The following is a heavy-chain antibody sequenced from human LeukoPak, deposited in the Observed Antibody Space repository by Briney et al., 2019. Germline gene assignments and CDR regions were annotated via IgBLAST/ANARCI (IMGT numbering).Heavy chain of an antibody. Sequence: ASVKVSCKSSADTLSGDDVHWVRQAPGQGLEWLGWMSPDDGFTGYAQDFQGRLTMTTDTTINTVFMELSGLKSEDTAVYYCATESAITISGVVFHYFDSWGQGTLVTVSS. CDR1: ADTLSGDD. V-gene: IGHV1-8*01. D-gene: IGHD3-3*01. CDR2: MSPDDGFT. CDR3: ATESAITISGVVFHYFDS. J-gene: IGHJ4*02.